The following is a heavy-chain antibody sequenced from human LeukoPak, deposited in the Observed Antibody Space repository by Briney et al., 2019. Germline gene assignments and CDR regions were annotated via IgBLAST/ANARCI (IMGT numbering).Heavy chain of an antibody. CDR2: INHSGST. Sequence: SETLSLTCTVSGFSISSGYYWGWIRQPPGKGLEWIGEINHSGSTNYNPSLKSRVTISVDTSKNQFSLKLSSVTAADTAVYYCARRLRFGAGIDYWGQGTLVTVSS. D-gene: IGHD3-10*01. CDR3: ARRLRFGAGIDY. V-gene: IGHV4-38-2*02. J-gene: IGHJ4*02. CDR1: GFSISSGYY.